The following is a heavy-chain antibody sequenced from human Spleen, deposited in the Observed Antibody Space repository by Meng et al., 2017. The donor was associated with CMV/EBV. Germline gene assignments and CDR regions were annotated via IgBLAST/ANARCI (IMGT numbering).Heavy chain of an antibody. CDR2: INPNSGGT. D-gene: IGHD3-3*01. Sequence: YNFTGYYMHWVRQAPGQGLEWMGWINPNSGGTNYAQKFQGRVTMTRDTSISTAYMELSRLRSDDTAVYYCARSITIFGVVIPNWFDPWGQGTLVTVSS. CDR3: ARSITIFGVVIPNWFDP. CDR1: YNFTGYY. J-gene: IGHJ5*02. V-gene: IGHV1-2*02.